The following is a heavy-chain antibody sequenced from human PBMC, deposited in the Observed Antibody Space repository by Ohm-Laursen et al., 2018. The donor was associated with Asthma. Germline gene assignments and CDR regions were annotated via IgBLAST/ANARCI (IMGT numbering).Heavy chain of an antibody. CDR2: ISEGGGNT. CDR1: GFTFRKYA. J-gene: IGHJ4*02. V-gene: IGHV3-23*01. CDR3: AKGDLGWYGNSAYSH. D-gene: IGHD3-22*01. Sequence: SLRLSCAASGFTFRKYAMSWVRQAPGKGLEWVSAISEGGGNTNYADSVKGRSTISRDESKNTLFLQMNSLRAEDTALYYCAKGDLGWYGNSAYSHWGQGTLVTVST.